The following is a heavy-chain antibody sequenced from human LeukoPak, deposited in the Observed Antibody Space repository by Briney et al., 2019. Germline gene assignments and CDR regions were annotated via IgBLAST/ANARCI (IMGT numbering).Heavy chain of an antibody. Sequence: PGGSLRLSCAASGFTFSSHWIHWVRQAPGKGLEWVSYISSSGSTIYYADSVKGRFTISRDNAKNSLYLQMNSLRAEDTAVYYCARGIHNYYYGMDVWGQGTTVTVSS. CDR3: ARGIHNYYYGMDV. CDR2: ISSSGSTI. V-gene: IGHV3-48*04. CDR1: GFTFSSHW. J-gene: IGHJ6*02.